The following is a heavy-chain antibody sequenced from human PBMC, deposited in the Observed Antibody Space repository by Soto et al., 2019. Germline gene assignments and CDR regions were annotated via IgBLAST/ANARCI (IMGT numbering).Heavy chain of an antibody. Sequence: GGSLRLSCAASGFTFSSYSMNWVRQAPGKGLEWVSSISSSSSYIYYADSVKGRFTISRDNAKNSLYLQMNSLRAEDTAVYYCARGSFVVAGVPRGDAFDIWGQGTMVTVSS. CDR2: ISSSSSYI. V-gene: IGHV3-21*01. D-gene: IGHD6-19*01. J-gene: IGHJ3*02. CDR1: GFTFSSYS. CDR3: ARGSFVVAGVPRGDAFDI.